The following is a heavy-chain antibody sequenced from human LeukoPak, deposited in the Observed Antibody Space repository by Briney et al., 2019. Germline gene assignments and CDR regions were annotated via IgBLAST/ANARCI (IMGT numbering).Heavy chain of an antibody. CDR1: GFTFSSYEM. CDR3: ARDRRGGSSWSRESNFDY. Sequence: GSLRLSCAASGFTFSSYEMNWVRQAPGKGLEWIGEIYHSGSTNYNPSLKSRVTISVDKSKNQFSLKLTSVTAADTAVYHCARDRRGGSSWSRESNFDYWGQGTLVTVSS. V-gene: IGHV4-4*02. D-gene: IGHD6-13*01. CDR2: IYHSGST. J-gene: IGHJ4*02.